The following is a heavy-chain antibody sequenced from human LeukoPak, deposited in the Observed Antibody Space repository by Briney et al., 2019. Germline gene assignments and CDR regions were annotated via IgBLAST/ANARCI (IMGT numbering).Heavy chain of an antibody. CDR2: FSAYNGNR. V-gene: IGHV1-18*01. Sequence: ASVKVSCKASGYTFTSYGISWGRQAPGQGLEGRGWFSAYNGNRNYAQKLQGRVTVTTDTSTRTAYMELWSVRYDDTAVYYSARSVFMITLGGVRPDYWGQGPLVTVPS. J-gene: IGHJ4*02. CDR1: GYTFTSYG. CDR3: ARSVFMITLGGVRPDY. D-gene: IGHD3-16*01.